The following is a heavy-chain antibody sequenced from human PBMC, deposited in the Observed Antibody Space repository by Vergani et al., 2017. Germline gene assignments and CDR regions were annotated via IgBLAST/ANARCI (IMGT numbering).Heavy chain of an antibody. CDR1: GGTFSSNS. D-gene: IGHD3-22*01. V-gene: IGHV1-69*13. CDR2: IIPIFGTT. J-gene: IGHJ4*02. CDR3: ARSSGYYSYYFDF. Sequence: QGQLAQSGAEVKKPGSSVKVSCKASGGTFSSNSISWVRQSPGKGLELMGRIIPIFGTTSYAQKFQGRVKILADESTSTAYMELSSLGSEDTAVYYCARSSGYYSYYFDFWGQGTLVTVSS.